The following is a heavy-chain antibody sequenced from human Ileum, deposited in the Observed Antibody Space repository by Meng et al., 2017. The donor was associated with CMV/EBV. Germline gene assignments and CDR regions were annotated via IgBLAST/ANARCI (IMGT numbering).Heavy chain of an antibody. CDR2: LRCFPLPT. J-gene: IGHJ5*02. D-gene: IGHD4-11*01. V-gene: IGHV3-23*01. CDR3: AKDSRNSIGRFDT. Sequence: GFTVTVFSLTLFLPLARPGLDWLSSLRCFPLPTCYSASVRGRLTISRDNSNDTLYLQLNNLRAEDTAIYYCAKDSRNSIGRFDTWGQGTLVTVSS. CDR1: GFTVTVFS.